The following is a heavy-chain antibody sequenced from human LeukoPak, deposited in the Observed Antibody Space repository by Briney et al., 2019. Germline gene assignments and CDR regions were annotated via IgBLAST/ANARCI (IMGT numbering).Heavy chain of an antibody. CDR2: MSSDGNAI. D-gene: IGHD1/OR15-1a*01. CDR3: AREGEHFDY. Sequence: GRSLRLSCAASGFAFTAYLIHWVRQPPGKGLEWVAVMSSDGNAIFYADSVRGRFTISRDNSKNTLYLQVNSLRVEDTAVYYCAREGEHFDYWGQGTLVTVSS. J-gene: IGHJ4*02. V-gene: IGHV3-30-3*01. CDR1: GFAFTAYL.